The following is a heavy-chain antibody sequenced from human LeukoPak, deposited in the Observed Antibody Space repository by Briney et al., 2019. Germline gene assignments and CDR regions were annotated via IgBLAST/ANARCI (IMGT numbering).Heavy chain of an antibody. V-gene: IGHV3-13*05. CDR2: IGTAGDP. Sequence: GGSLRLSCAASGFTFSNYDMHWVRQGTGKSLEWVSAIGTAGDPYYPGPVEGRFTISRENAKNSLYLQMNSLRGGDTAVYYCVAAPSKSSAFDIWGQGTMVTVSS. CDR1: GFTFSNYD. D-gene: IGHD6-13*01. J-gene: IGHJ3*02. CDR3: VAAPSKSSAFDI.